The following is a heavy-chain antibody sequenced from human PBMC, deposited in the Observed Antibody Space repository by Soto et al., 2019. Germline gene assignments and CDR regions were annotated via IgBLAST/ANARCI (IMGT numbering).Heavy chain of an antibody. CDR1: GGSISSYS. D-gene: IGHD6-13*01. J-gene: IGHJ4*02. Sequence: SETLSLTCTVSGGSISSYSWGWIRQPPGKGLEWIGYIYYSGSTDYNPSLKSRVTISVDTSKNQFSLKLSSLTAADTSVYYCARRYGSSFDYWGQGTLVTVS. V-gene: IGHV4-59*08. CDR3: ARRYGSSFDY. CDR2: IYYSGST.